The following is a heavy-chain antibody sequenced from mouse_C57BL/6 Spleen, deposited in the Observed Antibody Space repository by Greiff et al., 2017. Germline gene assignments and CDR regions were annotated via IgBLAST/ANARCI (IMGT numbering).Heavy chain of an antibody. CDR3: ARGGTAQPLAY. D-gene: IGHD3-2*02. CDR2: IDPSDSET. J-gene: IGHJ3*01. V-gene: IGHV1-52*01. CDR1: GYTFTSYW. Sequence: QVQLQQPGAELVRPGSSVKLSCKASGYTFTSYWMHWVKQRPIQGLEWIGNIDPSDSETHYNQKFKDKATLTVDKSSSTAYTQLSSLTSEDSAVYYCARGGTAQPLAYWGQGTLVTVSA.